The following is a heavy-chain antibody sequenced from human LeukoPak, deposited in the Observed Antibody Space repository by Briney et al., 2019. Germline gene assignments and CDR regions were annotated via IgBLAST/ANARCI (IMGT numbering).Heavy chain of an antibody. V-gene: IGHV4-59*01. D-gene: IGHD6-6*01. J-gene: IGHJ3*02. CDR2: IHYSGSP. Sequence: SETLSLTCAISGASLTGYSWGWIRPPPGGGMEWIGSIHYSGSPKFNPYLKSGVPISVDTSNKQFSLKLSTVTASDTAVYYCAMEYSRSSGRRAFDIWGEGTMVTVSS. CDR3: AMEYSRSSGRRAFDI. CDR1: GASLTGYS.